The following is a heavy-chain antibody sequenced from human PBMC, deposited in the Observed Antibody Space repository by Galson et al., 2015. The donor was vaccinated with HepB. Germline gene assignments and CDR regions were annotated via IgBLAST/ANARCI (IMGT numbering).Heavy chain of an antibody. CDR1: GFTFSSYD. Sequence: SLRLSCAASGFTFSSYDMHWVRQAPGKGLEWVAVISYDGSNKYYADSVKGRFTISRDNSKNTLYLQMNSLRAEDTAVYYCAREAAAADFDYWGQGTLVTVSS. J-gene: IGHJ4*02. V-gene: IGHV3-30*04. D-gene: IGHD6-13*01. CDR3: AREAAAADFDY. CDR2: ISYDGSNK.